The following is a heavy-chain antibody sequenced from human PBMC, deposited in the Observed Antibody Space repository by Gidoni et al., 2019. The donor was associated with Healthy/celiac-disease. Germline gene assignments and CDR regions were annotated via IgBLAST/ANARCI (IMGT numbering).Heavy chain of an antibody. D-gene: IGHD6-6*01. CDR2: SSGSGVST. J-gene: IGHJ4*02. CDR3: AKPAGYSSSSELL. CDR1: GFTFSSYA. V-gene: IGHV3-23*01. Sequence: VQLLESGGGLVQPGGSLSLSCAASGFTFSSYAMSGVRKAPGKGLEWVSASSGSGVSTDYADSVKGRFTISRDNSKNTLYLQMNSLRAEDTAGYYCAKPAGYSSSSELLWGQGTLVTVSS.